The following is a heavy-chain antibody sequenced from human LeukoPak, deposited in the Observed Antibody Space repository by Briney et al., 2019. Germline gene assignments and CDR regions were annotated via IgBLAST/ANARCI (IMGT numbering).Heavy chain of an antibody. CDR1: GFTFSSYS. CDR3: ARMGHDILVPSGMDV. CDR2: ISSSSSYI. D-gene: IGHD1-1*01. Sequence: PGGSLRLSCAASGFTFSSYSMNWVRQAPGKGLEWVSSISSSSSYIYYADSVKGRFTISRDNAKNTLYVQMNSLRAEDTAVYYCARMGHDILVPSGMDVWGQGTTATVSS. V-gene: IGHV3-21*06. J-gene: IGHJ6*02.